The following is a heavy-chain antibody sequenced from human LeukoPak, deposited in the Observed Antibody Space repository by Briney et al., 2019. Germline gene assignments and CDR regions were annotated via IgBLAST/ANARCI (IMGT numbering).Heavy chain of an antibody. CDR3: ARDTIAVACRGWFDP. V-gene: IGHV3-21*01. J-gene: IGHJ5*02. CDR2: ISSSSSYI. CDR1: GFTFSSYN. D-gene: IGHD6-19*01. Sequence: GGSLRLSCAASGFTFSSYNMNWVRQAPGKGLEWVSFISSSSSYIYYADSVKGRFTISRDNAKSSLYLRMNSLRAEDTAVYYCARDTIAVACRGWFDPWGQGTLVTVSS.